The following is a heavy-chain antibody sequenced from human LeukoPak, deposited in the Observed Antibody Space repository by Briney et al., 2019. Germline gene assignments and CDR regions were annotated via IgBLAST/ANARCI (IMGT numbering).Heavy chain of an antibody. CDR1: GYSMRSVYD. D-gene: IGHD2-15*01. CDR3: ARVGRYYSGGSCFTRYYFDY. CDR2: IYHRGST. Sequence: ETLAIPCGVCGYSMRSVYDWGWLRQPPGKGLGWSGCIYHRGSTYYNPSRKSRVTIPVDTSKHQFSLKLSSVTAAHTAVYYCARVGRYYSGGSCFTRYYFDYWGQGTLVTVSS. V-gene: IGHV4-38-2*01. J-gene: IGHJ4*02.